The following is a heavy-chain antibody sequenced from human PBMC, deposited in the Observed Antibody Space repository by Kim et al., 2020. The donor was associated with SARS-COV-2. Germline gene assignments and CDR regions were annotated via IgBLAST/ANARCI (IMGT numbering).Heavy chain of an antibody. V-gene: IGHV3-33*01. CDR3: ARDSVLLWFGENGYFDL. Sequence: GGSLRLSCAASGFTFSSYGMHWVRQAPGKGLEWVAVIWYDGSNKYYADSVKGRFTISRDNSKNTLYLQMNSLRAEDTAVYYCARDSVLLWFGENGYFDLWGRGTLVTVSS. CDR2: IWYDGSNK. CDR1: GFTFSSYG. J-gene: IGHJ2*01. D-gene: IGHD3-10*01.